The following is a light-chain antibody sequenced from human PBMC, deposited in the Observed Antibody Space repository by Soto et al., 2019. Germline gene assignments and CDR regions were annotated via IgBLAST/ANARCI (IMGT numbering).Light chain of an antibody. CDR1: QSISSW. J-gene: IGKJ4*01. V-gene: IGKV1-5*03. CDR2: KAS. Sequence: DIQTTQSPSTLSASVGDRVTITCRASQSISSWLAWYQQKPGKAPKLLIYKASSLESGVPSRFSGSGSGTEFTLTLSSLQPDDFAIYYCQQYKSFSLTFGGGTKVEIK. CDR3: QQYKSFSLT.